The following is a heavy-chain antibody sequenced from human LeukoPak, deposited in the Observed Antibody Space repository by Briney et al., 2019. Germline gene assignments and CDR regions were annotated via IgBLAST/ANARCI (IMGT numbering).Heavy chain of an antibody. J-gene: IGHJ4*02. V-gene: IGHV4-34*01. CDR1: GGSLNGYY. Sequence: SETLSLTCAVHGGSLNGYYWSWIRQSPGQGREWIGEINHRRSINDNPSFKSRITISIDTSKNMFSLALRFLTAADTAVYFSARVAAVKVGSYPYFDSWGQGTRVTVSS. CDR3: ARVAAVKVGSYPYFDS. CDR2: INHRRSI. D-gene: IGHD1-26*01.